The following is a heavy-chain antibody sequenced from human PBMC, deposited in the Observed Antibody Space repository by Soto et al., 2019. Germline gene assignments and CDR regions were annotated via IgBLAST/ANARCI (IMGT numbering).Heavy chain of an antibody. CDR3: ARGGGRVTMVRGANYYYYGMDV. V-gene: IGHV4-34*01. J-gene: IGHJ6*02. D-gene: IGHD3-10*01. CDR1: GGSFSGYY. Sequence: SETLSLTCAVYGGSFSGYYWSWIRQPPGKGLEWIGEINHSGSTNYNPSLKSRVTISVDTSMNQFSLKLSSVTAADTAVYYCARGGGRVTMVRGANYYYYGMDVWGQGTTVTVSS. CDR2: INHSGST.